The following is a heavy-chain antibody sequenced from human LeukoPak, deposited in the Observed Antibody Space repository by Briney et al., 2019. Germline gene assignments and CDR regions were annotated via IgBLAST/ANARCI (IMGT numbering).Heavy chain of an antibody. CDR3: TKDPNGDYVGAFDP. Sequence: GGSLGLSCAASGFTFSTFSMTWVRQAPGKGLEWVSSITGTHYTTYNTDSVKGRFTISRDNSKNTLYLQMNSLRADDTAVYYFTKDPNGDYVGAFDPWGQGTLVTVSS. CDR2: ITGTHYTT. D-gene: IGHD4-17*01. CDR1: GFTFSTFS. J-gene: IGHJ5*02. V-gene: IGHV3-23*01.